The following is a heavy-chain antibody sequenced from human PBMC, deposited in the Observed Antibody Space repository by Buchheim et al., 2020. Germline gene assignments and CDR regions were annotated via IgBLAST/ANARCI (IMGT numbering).Heavy chain of an antibody. D-gene: IGHD2-15*01. J-gene: IGHJ3*02. CDR2: IHPSDSDA. Sequence: EVQLVQSGAEVKKPGESLRISCKGSGFSFISYWIGWVRQTPGKGLEWMGIIHPSDSDARYSPSFQGQVTFSADKSVSTAYLQWSSLRAADTAIYYCVRHLVADDAFEIWGQGT. CDR1: GFSFISYW. V-gene: IGHV5-51*01. CDR3: VRHLVADDAFEI.